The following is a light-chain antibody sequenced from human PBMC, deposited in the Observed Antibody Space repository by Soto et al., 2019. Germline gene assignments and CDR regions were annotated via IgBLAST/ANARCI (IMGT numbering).Light chain of an antibody. V-gene: IGLV1-51*02. J-gene: IGLJ1*01. Sequence: HSALTQPPSVSAAPGQKGTISCSGSSSNIGNNYVSWYQQLPGTAPKLLIFENNKRPSGIPDRFSASKSGTSATLAITGLQTGDAADYYCGTWDNSLSLPYVFGTGTKVTVL. CDR1: SSNIGNNY. CDR3: GTWDNSLSLPYV. CDR2: ENN.